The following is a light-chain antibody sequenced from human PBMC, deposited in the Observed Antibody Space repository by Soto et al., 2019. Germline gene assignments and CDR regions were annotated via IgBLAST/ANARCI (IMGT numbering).Light chain of an antibody. V-gene: IGKV3-15*01. CDR2: GAS. Sequence: EIVMTQSPATLSVSPGERATLSCRASQSVSSNLAGFQQKPGQAPRLLIYGASTRATGIPARFSGSGSGTDFTLTISSLQSEDFAVYYCQQYNNWPQTFGQGTKVEIK. CDR3: QQYNNWPQT. J-gene: IGKJ1*01. CDR1: QSVSSN.